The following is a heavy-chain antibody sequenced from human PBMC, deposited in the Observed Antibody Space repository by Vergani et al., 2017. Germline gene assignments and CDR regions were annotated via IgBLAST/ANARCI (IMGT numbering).Heavy chain of an antibody. V-gene: IGHV3-48*02. CDR1: GFTFSSYS. D-gene: IGHD4-17*01. Sequence: EVQLVESGGGLVQPGGSLRLSCAASGFTFSSYSMNWVRQAPGKGLEWVSYISISSSTIYYADSVKGRFTISRDNAKNSLYLQMNSLRDEDTAVYYCARDLCRPTGLPTHFDYWGQGTLVTVSS. CDR2: ISISSSTI. J-gene: IGHJ4*02. CDR3: ARDLCRPTGLPTHFDY.